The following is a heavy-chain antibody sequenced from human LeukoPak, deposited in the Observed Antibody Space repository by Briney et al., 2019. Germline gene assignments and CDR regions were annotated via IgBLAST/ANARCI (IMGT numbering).Heavy chain of an antibody. V-gene: IGHV3-30*02. J-gene: IGHJ4*02. CDR2: IRYDGSNK. D-gene: IGHD1-26*01. CDR3: ANSRNSYSGYSDY. CDR1: GFTFSSYG. Sequence: PGGSLRLSCAASGFTFSSYGMPWVRQAPGKGLEWVAFIRYDGSNKYYADSVKGRFTISRDNSKNTLYLQMNSLRAEDTAVYYCANSRNSYSGYSDYWGQGTLVTVSS.